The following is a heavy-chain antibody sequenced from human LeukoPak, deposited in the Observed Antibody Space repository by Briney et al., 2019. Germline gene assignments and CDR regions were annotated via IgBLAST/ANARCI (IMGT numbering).Heavy chain of an antibody. J-gene: IGHJ6*03. CDR1: GFTFSSYG. V-gene: IGHV3-30*03. D-gene: IGHD2-21*01. CDR2: ISYDGSNK. CDR3: ARRPCGGDCYLPYYYYMDV. Sequence: PGGSLRLSCAASGFTFSSYGMSWVRQAPGKGLEWVAVISYDGSNKYYADSVKGRFTISRDNSKNTLYLQMNSLRAEDTAVYYCARRPCGGDCYLPYYYYMDVWGKGTTVTVSS.